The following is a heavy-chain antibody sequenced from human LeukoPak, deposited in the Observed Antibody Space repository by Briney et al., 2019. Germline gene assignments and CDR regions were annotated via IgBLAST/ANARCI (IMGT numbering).Heavy chain of an antibody. Sequence: SETLSLTCAVYGGSFSGYYWSWIRQPPWKGLEWIGEINHSGSTNYNPSLKSRVTISVDTSKNQFSLKLSSVTAADTAVYYCARIASRDGYSPFDYWGQGTLVTVSS. V-gene: IGHV4-34*01. CDR3: ARIASRDGYSPFDY. D-gene: IGHD5-24*01. CDR1: GGSFSGYY. CDR2: INHSGST. J-gene: IGHJ4*02.